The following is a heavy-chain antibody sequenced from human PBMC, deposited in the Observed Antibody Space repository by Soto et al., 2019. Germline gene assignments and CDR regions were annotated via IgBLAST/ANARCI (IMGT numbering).Heavy chain of an antibody. D-gene: IGHD2-2*01. CDR1: GGTFSRHA. CDR3: ARVDCSSTSCSRGMDV. Sequence: QVQLVQSGAEVRKPGSSVKVSCKASGGTFSRHAISWVRQAPGQGLEWMGGIIPIFGTANHAQKFQGRVTIIADESTSTVYMELSSLRSEDTAVYYCARVDCSSTSCSRGMDVWGQGTTVTVSS. V-gene: IGHV1-69*01. CDR2: IIPIFGTA. J-gene: IGHJ6*02.